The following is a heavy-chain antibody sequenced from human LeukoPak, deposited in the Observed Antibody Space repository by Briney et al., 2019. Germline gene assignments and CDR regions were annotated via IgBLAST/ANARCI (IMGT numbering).Heavy chain of an antibody. CDR1: GFTFSGSA. D-gene: IGHD3-22*01. J-gene: IGHJ4*02. CDR2: IRSKTNNYAT. Sequence: GGSLRLSWAASGFTFSGSAMHWVRQASGKGLEWVGRIRSKTNNYATAYAASVKGRFTISRDDSKNTAYLQMNSLKTEDTAVYYCTGQAYYYDTSGFNFDYWGQGILVAVSS. CDR3: TGQAYYYDTSGFNFDY. V-gene: IGHV3-73*01.